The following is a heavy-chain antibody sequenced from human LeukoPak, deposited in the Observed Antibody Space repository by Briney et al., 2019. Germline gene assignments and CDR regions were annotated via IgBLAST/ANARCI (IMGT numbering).Heavy chain of an antibody. CDR2: IYYSGST. D-gene: IGHD4-17*01. CDR3: ARVGGDYGDWFDP. V-gene: IGHV4-59*01. J-gene: IGHJ5*02. CDR1: GGSISSYY. Sequence: SETLSLTCTVSGGSISSYYWSCIRQPPGKGLEWIGYIYYSGSTNYNPSLKSRVTISVDTSKNQFSLKLSSVTAADTAVYYCARVGGDYGDWFDPWGQGTLSPSPQ.